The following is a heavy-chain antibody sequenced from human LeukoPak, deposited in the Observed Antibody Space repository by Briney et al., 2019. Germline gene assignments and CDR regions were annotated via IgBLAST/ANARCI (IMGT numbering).Heavy chain of an antibody. J-gene: IGHJ4*02. D-gene: IGHD1-26*01. V-gene: IGHV1-18*01. Sequence: GASVKVSCKGLGYTFTRSGFIWVRQAPGQGLEWLGWISGYDGTTNSAQRFQDRISMTSDTASSTAYLEVRGLTSDDTAVYYCAKAGHRSYYYYDYWGQGTLVSVSS. CDR1: GYTFTRSG. CDR2: ISGYDGTT. CDR3: AKAGHRSYYYYDY.